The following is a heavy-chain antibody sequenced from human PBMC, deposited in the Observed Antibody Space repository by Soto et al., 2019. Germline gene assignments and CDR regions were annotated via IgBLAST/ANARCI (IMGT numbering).Heavy chain of an antibody. CDR1: GFTFGDFA. Sequence: GGSLRLSCTASGFTFGDFALIWFRQAPGKGLEWVGFVRSKTFGGTAEYAASVKGRFTMSRDDSKGIAYLQMNSLETEDTAVYHCNRGSGWYEYWGQGTLVTVSS. V-gene: IGHV3-49*03. J-gene: IGHJ4*02. CDR2: VRSKTFGGTA. D-gene: IGHD6-19*01. CDR3: NRGSGWYEY.